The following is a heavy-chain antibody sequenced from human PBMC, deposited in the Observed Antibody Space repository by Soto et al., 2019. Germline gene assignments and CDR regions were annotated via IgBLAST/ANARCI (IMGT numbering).Heavy chain of an antibody. CDR1: GYSFSSWW. Sequence: PGESLKISCKASGYSFSSWWIGWVRQMPGKGLEWMGIIYPGDSDTRYSPSFQGQVTISRDNSKNTLYLQMNSLRAEDTAVYYCARDDSSDWYMGYWGQGTLVTVSS. J-gene: IGHJ4*02. D-gene: IGHD3-9*01. CDR3: ARDDSSDWYMGY. V-gene: IGHV5-51*01. CDR2: IYPGDSDT.